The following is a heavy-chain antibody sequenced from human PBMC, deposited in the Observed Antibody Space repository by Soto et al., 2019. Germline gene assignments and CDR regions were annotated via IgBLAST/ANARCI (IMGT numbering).Heavy chain of an antibody. CDR1: GYTFTSYG. Sequence: GASVKVSCKASGYTFTSYGISWVRQAPGQGLEWMGWISAYNDNTNYAQKLQGRVTMTTDTSISTAYMEQSSLRSELTAVYYCARGSGFVLLWFGSVYYYYYYMDFWGKGTTVTVSS. CDR3: ARGSGFVLLWFGSVYYYYYYMDF. J-gene: IGHJ6*03. CDR2: ISAYNDNT. V-gene: IGHV1-18*01. D-gene: IGHD3-10*01.